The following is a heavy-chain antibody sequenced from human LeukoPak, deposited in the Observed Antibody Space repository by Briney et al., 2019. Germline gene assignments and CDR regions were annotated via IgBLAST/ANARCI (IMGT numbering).Heavy chain of an antibody. Sequence: VGSLRLSCAASGFIFDTYVVLWVRQAPGKGLGWVAVIAYDGSNQYHAGSVKGRFTISRDNSKNPLYMQMTSLRGEETAVYYCAKEKAIGTINYGLDVWGQGTTGTVSS. CDR3: AKEKAIGTINYGLDV. CDR2: IAYDGSNQ. D-gene: IGHD1-1*01. CDR1: GFIFDTYV. J-gene: IGHJ6*02. V-gene: IGHV3-30*18.